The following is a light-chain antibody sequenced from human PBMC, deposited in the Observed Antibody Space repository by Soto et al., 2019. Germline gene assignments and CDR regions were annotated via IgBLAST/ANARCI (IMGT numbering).Light chain of an antibody. CDR3: QQRSSWPLT. CDR2: DAS. V-gene: IGKV3-11*01. J-gene: IGKJ4*01. CDR1: QSVSSS. Sequence: EIVLTQSPATLSLSPGETATLSCRASQSVSSSLAWYQQKPGQTPRLLIYDASNRATGIPAGFSGSGSGTGFTLTGSSLEPEDFAVYYCQQRSSWPLTFGGGTKVEIK.